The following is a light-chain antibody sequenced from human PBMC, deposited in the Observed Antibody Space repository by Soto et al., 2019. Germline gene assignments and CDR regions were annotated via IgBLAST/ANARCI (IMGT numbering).Light chain of an antibody. Sequence: EIVLTQSPATLSLSPGEGATLSCRATQAVYSSLLAWYQQKPGQAPRILIYGASSRDTGIPDRFSGSGSGTDFTLSISSLEVEDFEVYHCQQYGNEPITFGQGTRLEIK. CDR1: QAVYSSL. J-gene: IGKJ5*01. V-gene: IGKV3-20*01. CDR3: QQYGNEPIT. CDR2: GAS.